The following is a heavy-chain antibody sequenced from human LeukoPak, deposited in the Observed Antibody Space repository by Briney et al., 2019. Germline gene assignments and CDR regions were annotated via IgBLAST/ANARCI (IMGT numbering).Heavy chain of an antibody. CDR3: AKNAKYDAYEIDF. V-gene: IGHV3-23*01. D-gene: IGHD3/OR15-3a*01. CDR2: IFGGGDTI. Sequence: GGSLRLSCAASGFTFSSYAMSWVRQAPGKGLEWVSSIFGGGDTIYYADSVKGRFIISRDNSNNALDLQMNSLRAEDTAIYYCAKNAKYDAYEIDFWGQGTLVTVSS. CDR1: GFTFSSYA. J-gene: IGHJ4*02.